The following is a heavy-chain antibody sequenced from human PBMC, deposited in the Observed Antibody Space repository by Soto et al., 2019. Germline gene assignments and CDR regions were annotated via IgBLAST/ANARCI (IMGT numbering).Heavy chain of an antibody. CDR2: IIPIFGTA. CDR3: ARFRRGYSSSWYDY. CDR1: GGTFSSCA. J-gene: IGHJ4*02. V-gene: IGHV1-69*13. D-gene: IGHD6-13*01. Sequence: SVKVSCKASGGTFSSCAISWVRQAPGQGLEWMGGIIPIFGTANYAQKFQGRVTITADESTSTAYMELSSLRSEDTAVYYCARFRRGYSSSWYDYGGQGTLVTVSS.